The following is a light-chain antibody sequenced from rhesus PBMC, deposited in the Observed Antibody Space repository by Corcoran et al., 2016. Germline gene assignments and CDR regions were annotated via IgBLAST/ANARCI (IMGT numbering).Light chain of an antibody. CDR2: KAA. CDR3: LQYRSSPFT. Sequence: DIQMTQSPSSLSASVGDRVTITCHASQGISSWLAWYQQTPGKAPNLLIYKAASLQSGVPSRLSGSGSGTDYTLTISSLQSEDFATYYCLQYRSSPFTFGPGTKLEIK. V-gene: IGKV1-22*01. CDR1: QGISSW. J-gene: IGKJ3*01.